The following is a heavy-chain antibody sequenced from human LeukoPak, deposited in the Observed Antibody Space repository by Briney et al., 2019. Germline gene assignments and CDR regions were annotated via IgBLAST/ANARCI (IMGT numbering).Heavy chain of an antibody. D-gene: IGHD3-10*01. CDR2: INSDGSST. J-gene: IGHJ4*02. Sequence: GGSLRLSCAASGITFSNYWMHWVRQAPGKGLVWVSRINSDGSSTRYADSVKGRFTISRDNAKNTLYLQMNSLRAEDTALYYCARDGSTMVRGVMFHWGQGTLVTVSS. V-gene: IGHV3-74*01. CDR3: ARDGSTMVRGVMFH. CDR1: GITFSNYW.